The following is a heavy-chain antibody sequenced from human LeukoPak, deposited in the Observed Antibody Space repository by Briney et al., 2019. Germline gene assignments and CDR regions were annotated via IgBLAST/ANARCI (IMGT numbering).Heavy chain of an antibody. D-gene: IGHD3/OR15-3a*01. CDR1: GGTFSSYA. J-gene: IGHJ4*02. V-gene: IGHV1-69*06. CDR2: IIPIFGTA. CDR3: VTWTLQPGF. Sequence: SVKVSCKASGGTFSSYAISWVRQAPGQGLEWMGGIIPIFGTANYAQKFQGRVTITADKSTSTAYMELSSLTYDDTAVYYCVTWTLQPGFWGQGTLVTVSS.